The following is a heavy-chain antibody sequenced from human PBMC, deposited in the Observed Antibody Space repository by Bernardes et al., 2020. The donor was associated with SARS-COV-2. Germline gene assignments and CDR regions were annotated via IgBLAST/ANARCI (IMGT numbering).Heavy chain of an antibody. V-gene: IGHV3-30*18. CDR2: ISDDGNNK. CDR3: AKELTKCFHDSSASSRGPDYCSYYGMDV. J-gene: IGHJ6*02. D-gene: IGHD3-22*01. Sequence: GGSLRLSCSASGFTFSSYGMHWVRQAPGKGLEWVAVISDDGNNKFYADSVKGRFTISVDNSKNTLYLQMNSLRPEDTAVYYCAKELTKCFHDSSASSRGPDYCSYYGMDVWGQGTTVTVSS. CDR1: GFTFSSYG.